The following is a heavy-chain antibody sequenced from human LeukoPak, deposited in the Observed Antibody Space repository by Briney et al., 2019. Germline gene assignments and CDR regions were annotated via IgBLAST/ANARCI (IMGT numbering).Heavy chain of an antibody. CDR1: GGTFSSYA. CDR2: IIPILDAA. V-gene: IGHV1-69*13. CDR3: AMSPRACSYYMDV. D-gene: IGHD2-15*01. Sequence: SVKVSCKASGGTFSSYAISWVRPAPGQGLGWMGGIIPILDAANYAQKFQGRVTITADESTSTAYMELSSLRSEDTAVYYCAMSPRACSYYMDVWGKGTTVTISS. J-gene: IGHJ6*03.